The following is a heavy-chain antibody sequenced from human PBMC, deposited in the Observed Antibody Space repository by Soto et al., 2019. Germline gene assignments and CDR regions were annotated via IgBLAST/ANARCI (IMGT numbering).Heavy chain of an antibody. CDR3: ARGIWSYYYYYMYV. CDR2: INHSGST. J-gene: IGHJ6*03. D-gene: IGHD3-16*01. V-gene: IGHV4-34*01. CDR1: GGSFSGYY. Sequence: PSETLSLTCAVYGGSFSGYYWSWIRQPPGKGLEWIGEINHSGSTNYNPSLKSRVTISVDTSKNQFSLKLSSVTAADTAVYYCARGIWSYYYYYMYVWGKGTTVTVSS.